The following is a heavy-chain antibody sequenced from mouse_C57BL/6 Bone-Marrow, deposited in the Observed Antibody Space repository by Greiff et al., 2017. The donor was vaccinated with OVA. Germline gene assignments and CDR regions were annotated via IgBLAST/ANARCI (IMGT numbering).Heavy chain of an antibody. CDR2: IYPGSGNT. Sequence: VQLQQSGAELVRPGASVKLSCKASGYTFTDYYINWVKQRPGQGLEWIARIYPGSGNTYYNEKFKGKATLTAEKSSSTAYMQRSSLTSEDSAVYFCARWGYYGTPFAYWGQGTLVTVSA. D-gene: IGHD1-1*01. CDR1: GYTFTDYY. CDR3: ARWGYYGTPFAY. J-gene: IGHJ3*01. V-gene: IGHV1-76*01.